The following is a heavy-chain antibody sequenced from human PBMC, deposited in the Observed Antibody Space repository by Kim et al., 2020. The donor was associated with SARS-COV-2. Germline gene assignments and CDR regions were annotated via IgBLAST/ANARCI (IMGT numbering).Heavy chain of an antibody. V-gene: IGHV3-48*01. CDR3: AHLGVGATNY. J-gene: IGHJ4*02. CDR2: SPI. Sequence: SPIYYEDSVKGRYTISRDKAKNATYLHMNSLRAEDTAVYYCAHLGVGATNYWGQGTLVTVSS. D-gene: IGHD1-26*01.